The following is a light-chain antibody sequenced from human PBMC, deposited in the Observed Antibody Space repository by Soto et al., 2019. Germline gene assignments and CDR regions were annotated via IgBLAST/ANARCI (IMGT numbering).Light chain of an antibody. CDR3: HHTYANPWT. J-gene: IGKJ1*01. Sequence: DLQMTQSPSSLSASVGDRVSITCRASQSISTYLNWYQQKPGMAPKVLIYAASRLQSGVPSRFSGSGSGTDFTLTISSLQPEDFATYYCHHTYANPWTFGQGTKVEIK. CDR2: AAS. V-gene: IGKV1-39*01. CDR1: QSISTY.